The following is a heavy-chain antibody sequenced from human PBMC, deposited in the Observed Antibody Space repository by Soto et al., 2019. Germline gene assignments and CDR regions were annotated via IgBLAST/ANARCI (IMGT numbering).Heavy chain of an antibody. V-gene: IGHV1-46*01. Sequence: ASVKVSCKASGYTFTSYYMHWVRQAPGQGLEWMGIINPSGGSTSYAQKFQGRVTMTRDTSTSTVYMELSSLRSEDTAVYYCGRDLQSMVRGVPHYYFDYWGQGTLVTVSS. CDR2: INPSGGST. D-gene: IGHD3-10*01. J-gene: IGHJ4*02. CDR1: GYTFTSYY. CDR3: GRDLQSMVRGVPHYYFDY.